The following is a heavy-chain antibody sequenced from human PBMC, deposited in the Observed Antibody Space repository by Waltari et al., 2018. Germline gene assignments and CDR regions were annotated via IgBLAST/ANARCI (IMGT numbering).Heavy chain of an antibody. CDR2: IRQDGSGK. Sequence: EVQLVESGGGLVQPGGSLRLSCAASGITFSSYAMRWVRQAQGKWLEWVANIRQDGSGKYYVDSVKGRFTISRDNAKNSLYLQMNSLRAEDTAVYYCAREGGWLQHGGAFDIWGQGTMVTVSS. V-gene: IGHV3-7*01. J-gene: IGHJ3*02. CDR1: GITFSSYA. D-gene: IGHD6-19*01. CDR3: AREGGWLQHGGAFDI.